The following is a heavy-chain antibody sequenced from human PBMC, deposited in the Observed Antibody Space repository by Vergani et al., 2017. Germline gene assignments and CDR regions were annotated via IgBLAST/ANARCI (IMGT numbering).Heavy chain of an antibody. CDR2: IIPIFGTA. CDR3: ARVANYCSSTSCEPYGMDV. V-gene: IGHV1-69*01. Sequence: QVQLVQSGAEVKKPGSSVKVSCKASGGTFSSYAISWVRQAPGQGLEWMGGIIPIFGTANYAQKFQGRVTITADESTSTAYMELSSLRSEDTAVYYCARVANYCSSTSCEPYGMDVWGQGTTVTVSS. J-gene: IGHJ6*02. CDR1: GGTFSSYA. D-gene: IGHD2-2*01.